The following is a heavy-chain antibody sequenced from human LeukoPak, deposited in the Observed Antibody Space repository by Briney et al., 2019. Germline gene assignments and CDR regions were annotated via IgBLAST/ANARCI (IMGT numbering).Heavy chain of an antibody. V-gene: IGHV1-46*01. D-gene: IGHD3-10*01. Sequence: ASVKVSCKASGYTFTSYDINWVRQAPGQGLEWMGIINPSGGSTSYAQKFQGRVTMTRDTSTSTVYMELSSLRSEDTAVYYCARDYSGYSDYWGQGTLVTVSS. CDR1: GYTFTSYD. J-gene: IGHJ4*02. CDR2: INPSGGST. CDR3: ARDYSGYSDY.